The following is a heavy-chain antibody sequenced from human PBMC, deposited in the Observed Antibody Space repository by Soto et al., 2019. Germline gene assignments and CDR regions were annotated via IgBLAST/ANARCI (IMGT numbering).Heavy chain of an antibody. V-gene: IGHV1-18*01. Sequence: QVQLVQSGGEVKKPGASVRVSCKASGYTFHMYGIGWARQAPGQGLEWMGWISANRGFRESSNYPEKIQGRLTMTADRSTTTAYLELMNPRYADTAVYSFARIAELPRAGLDVLGQGTTVTVSS. D-gene: IGHD1-1*01. CDR1: GYTFHMYG. CDR3: ARIAELPRAGLDV. CDR2: ISANRGFRESS. J-gene: IGHJ6*02.